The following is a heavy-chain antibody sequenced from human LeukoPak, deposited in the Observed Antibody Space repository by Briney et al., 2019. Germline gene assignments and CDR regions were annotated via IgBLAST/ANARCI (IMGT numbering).Heavy chain of an antibody. CDR3: ARGYGRDAFDI. Sequence: GGSLRLSCAASGFTISDHYMDWVRQAPGKGLEWVGRTRNKANSYTTEYAASVKGRFTISRDDSKNSLYLQMNSLKTEDTAVYYCARGYGRDAFDIWSQGTMVTVSS. CDR1: GFTISDHY. J-gene: IGHJ3*02. CDR2: TRNKANSYTT. V-gene: IGHV3-72*01. D-gene: IGHD3-16*01.